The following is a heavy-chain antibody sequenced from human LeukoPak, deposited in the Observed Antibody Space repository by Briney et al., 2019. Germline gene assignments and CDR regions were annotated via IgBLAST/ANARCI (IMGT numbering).Heavy chain of an antibody. CDR2: ISAYNGNT. Sequence: ASVKVSCKASGYTFTSYGISWVRQAPGQGLEWMGRISAYNGNTNYAQKLQGRVTMTTVTSTSTAYMELRSLRSDDTAVYYCARANWNDVPDAFDIWGQGTMVTVSS. CDR3: ARANWNDVPDAFDI. CDR1: GYTFTSYG. V-gene: IGHV1-18*04. J-gene: IGHJ3*02. D-gene: IGHD1-1*01.